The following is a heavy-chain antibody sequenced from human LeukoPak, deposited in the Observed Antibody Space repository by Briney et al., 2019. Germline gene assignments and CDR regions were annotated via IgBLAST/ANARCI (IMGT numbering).Heavy chain of an antibody. V-gene: IGHV3-23*01. CDR3: ARDYGDYPPFDY. CDR2: ISSSGGST. J-gene: IGHJ4*02. Sequence: PGGSLSLSCAASGFTFSSYAMSWVRQAPGKGLEWVSAISSSGGSTYYADSVKGRFTISRDNSKNSLYLQMNSLRAEDTAVYYCARDYGDYPPFDYWGQGTLVTVSS. D-gene: IGHD4-17*01. CDR1: GFTFSSYA.